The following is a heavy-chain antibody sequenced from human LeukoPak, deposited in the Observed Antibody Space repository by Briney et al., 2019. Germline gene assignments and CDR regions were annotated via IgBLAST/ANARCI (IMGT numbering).Heavy chain of an antibody. Sequence: PSETLSLTCAVYGGSFIGFHWNWIRQPPGKGLEWIGDINHSGSTNYNPSLKSRVTISVDTSKNQFSLKLSTVTAADTAVYYCAKTKALRGYSYGYTWFDRWGQGTLVTVSS. CDR2: INHSGST. V-gene: IGHV4-34*01. J-gene: IGHJ5*02. CDR1: GGSFIGFH. CDR3: AKTKALRGYSYGYTWFDR. D-gene: IGHD5-18*01.